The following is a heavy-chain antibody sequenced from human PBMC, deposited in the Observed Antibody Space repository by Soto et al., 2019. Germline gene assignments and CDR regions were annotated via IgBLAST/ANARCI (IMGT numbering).Heavy chain of an antibody. CDR2: ISAYNGNT. V-gene: IGHV1-18*01. Sequence: ASVKVSCKASGYTFTSYGISWVRQAPGQGLEWMGWISAYNGNTNYAQKLQGRVTMTTDTSTSTAYMELRSLRSDDTAVYYCARDLGVDYDFWSGYPLRFDYWGQGTLVNVSS. D-gene: IGHD3-3*01. CDR3: ARDLGVDYDFWSGYPLRFDY. CDR1: GYTFTSYG. J-gene: IGHJ4*02.